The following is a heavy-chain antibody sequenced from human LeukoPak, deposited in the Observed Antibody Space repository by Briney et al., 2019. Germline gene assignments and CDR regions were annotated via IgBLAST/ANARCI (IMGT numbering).Heavy chain of an antibody. J-gene: IGHJ5*01. Sequence: SGTLSLTCTLSGGSIDIFYWDWIRQAPGKGLEWIGDIYYNGRAAYNPSLKSRVTISVDTSRHLFSLELSSVTAADTAVYYCARLVWLGESPGSWFDSWGQGTLVTVSS. CDR2: IYYNGRA. CDR1: GGSIDIFY. V-gene: IGHV4-59*12. CDR3: ARLVWLGESPGSWFDS. D-gene: IGHD3-10*01.